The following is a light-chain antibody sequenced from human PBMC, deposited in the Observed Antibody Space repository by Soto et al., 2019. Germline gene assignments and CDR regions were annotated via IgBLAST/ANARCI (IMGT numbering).Light chain of an antibody. CDR2: GAS. CDR3: QQYNNWPPNT. Sequence: EIVMTQSPTTLSVSPGERATLSWRASQSVSINLAWYQQKPGQAPRLLIYGASTRATGIPARFSGSGSGTEFTLTISSLQSEDFAVYYCQQYNNWPPNTFGGGTKVEIK. J-gene: IGKJ4*01. V-gene: IGKV3-15*01. CDR1: QSVSIN.